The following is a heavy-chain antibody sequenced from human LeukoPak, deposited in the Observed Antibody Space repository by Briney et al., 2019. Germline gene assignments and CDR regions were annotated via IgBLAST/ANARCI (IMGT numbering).Heavy chain of an antibody. CDR3: ARLTLTGVGGRGWFDA. V-gene: IGHV4-39*01. CDR1: GDSIRNNGWS. Sequence: SETLSLTCIVSGDSIRNNGWSWGWIRQPPGKGLEWIGTMPYDENVSDNEIPSYNPSIKRRVTISADTSKNQLSLKVNSVTAADTASYYCARLTLTGVGGRGWFDAWGQGTLVIVSS. J-gene: IGHJ5*02. CDR2: MPYDENVSDNEIP. D-gene: IGHD3-3*01.